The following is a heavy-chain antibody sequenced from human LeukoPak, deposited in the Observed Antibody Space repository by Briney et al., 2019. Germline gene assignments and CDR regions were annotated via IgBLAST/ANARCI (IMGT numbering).Heavy chain of an antibody. V-gene: IGHV4-59*01. CDR2: IYYSGST. Sequence: SETLSLTCTVSGGSISSYYWSWIRQPPGKGLEWIGYIYYSGSTNYNPSLKSRVTISVDTSKNQFSLKLSSVTAADTAVYYCARDTSSGSDYWGQGTLVTVSS. CDR1: GGSISSYY. D-gene: IGHD3-22*01. CDR3: ARDTSSGSDY. J-gene: IGHJ4*02.